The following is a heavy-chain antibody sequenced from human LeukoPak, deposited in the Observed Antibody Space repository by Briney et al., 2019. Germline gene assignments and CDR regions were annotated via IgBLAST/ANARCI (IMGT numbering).Heavy chain of an antibody. J-gene: IGHJ4*02. CDR1: AGSISSYF. Sequence: SETLSLTCTVSAGSISSYFWSWIRQSPGKGLEWIAYIYYSGIINYNPSLKTRVTISVDTSKNQFSLKLSSVTAADTAVYYCARWGSNMAREKGDHWGQGILVTVSS. V-gene: IGHV4-59*08. D-gene: IGHD3-10*01. CDR2: IYYSGII. CDR3: ARWGSNMAREKGDH.